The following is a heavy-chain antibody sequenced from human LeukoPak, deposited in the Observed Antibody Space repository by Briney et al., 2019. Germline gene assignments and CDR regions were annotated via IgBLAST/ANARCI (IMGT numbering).Heavy chain of an antibody. CDR2: IIPIFGTA. CDR1: GGTFSSYA. CDR3: ARDGYSDYGDYEGSGY. J-gene: IGHJ4*02. V-gene: IGHV1-69*05. Sequence: ASVKVSCKASGGTFSSYAISWVRQAPGQGLEWMGRIIPIFGTANYAQKFQGRVTITTDESTSTAYMELSRLRSEDTAVYYCARDGYSDYGDYEGSGYWGQGTLVTVSS. D-gene: IGHD4-17*01.